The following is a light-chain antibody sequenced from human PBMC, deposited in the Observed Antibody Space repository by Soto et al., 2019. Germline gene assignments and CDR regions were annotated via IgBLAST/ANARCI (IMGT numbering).Light chain of an antibody. V-gene: IGKV3-20*01. Sequence: EIVMTQSPATLSVSPGERATLSCRANQSVSSNLAWYQQKPGQAPRLLIYGASNRATGIPDRVSGSGSGTDFTLTISRLEPEDFAVYYCQQYGTSAGTFGQGTKVDI. CDR1: QSVSSN. J-gene: IGKJ1*01. CDR2: GAS. CDR3: QQYGTSAGT.